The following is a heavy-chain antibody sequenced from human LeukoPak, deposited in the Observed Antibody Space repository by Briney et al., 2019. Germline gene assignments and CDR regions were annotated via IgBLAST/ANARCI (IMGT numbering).Heavy chain of an antibody. D-gene: IGHD2-21*01. V-gene: IGHV3-15*01. J-gene: IGHJ4*02. Sequence: GGSLRLSCAASGFTFSSVWMSWARQAPGKGLEWVGRIKSKTDGGTTDYAAPVKGRFSISRDDSKNTLYLQMNSLKTEDTAVYYCTTGRHIVVARIDYWGQGTLVTVSS. CDR1: GFTFSSVW. CDR2: IKSKTDGGTT. CDR3: TTGRHIVVARIDY.